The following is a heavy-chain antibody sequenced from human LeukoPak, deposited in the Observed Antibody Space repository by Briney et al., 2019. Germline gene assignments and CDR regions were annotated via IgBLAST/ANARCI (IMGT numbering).Heavy chain of an antibody. Sequence: PGGSLRLSCAASGFTFDDYAMHWVRQAPGKGLEWVSGISWNSGSIGYADSVKGRFTISRDNAKNSLYLQMNSLRAEDMALYYCAKDGGDYGDYLDYWGQGTLVTVS. D-gene: IGHD4-17*01. J-gene: IGHJ4*02. CDR3: AKDGGDYGDYLDY. CDR2: ISWNSGSI. V-gene: IGHV3-9*03. CDR1: GFTFDDYA.